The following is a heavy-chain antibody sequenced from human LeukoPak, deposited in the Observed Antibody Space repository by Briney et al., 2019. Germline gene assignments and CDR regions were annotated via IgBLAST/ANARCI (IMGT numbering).Heavy chain of an antibody. Sequence: GGSLRLSCAASGFTFSTFAMSWVRQAPGKGLEWVSIISASGGSTYYADSVKGRFTISRDNSKNTLYLQMNSLRAEDTAVYYRASRQYDILTGYDGALDIWGQGTMVTVSS. CDR3: ASRQYDILTGYDGALDI. CDR1: GFTFSTFA. D-gene: IGHD3-9*01. CDR2: ISASGGST. V-gene: IGHV3-23*01. J-gene: IGHJ3*02.